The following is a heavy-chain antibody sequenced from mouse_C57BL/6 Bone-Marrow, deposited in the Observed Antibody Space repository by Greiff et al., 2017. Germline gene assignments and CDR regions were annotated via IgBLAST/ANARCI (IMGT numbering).Heavy chain of an antibody. J-gene: IGHJ2*01. CDR1: GYTFTSYW. D-gene: IGHD2-1*01. CDR3: ARGEGLYGNYVGY. Sequence: QVHVKQPGAELVRPGTSVKLSCKASGYTFTSYWMHWVKQRPGQGLEWIGVIDPSDSYTNYNQKFKGKATLTVDTSSSTAYMQLSSLTSEDSAVYYCARGEGLYGNYVGYWGQGTTLTVSS. CDR2: IDPSDSYT. V-gene: IGHV1-59*01.